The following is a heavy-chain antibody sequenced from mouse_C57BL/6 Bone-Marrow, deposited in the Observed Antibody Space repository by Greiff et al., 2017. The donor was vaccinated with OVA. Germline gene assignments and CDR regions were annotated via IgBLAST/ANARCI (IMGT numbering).Heavy chain of an antibody. D-gene: IGHD2-5*01. CDR2: IYPGDGDT. Sequence: VQLQQSGPELVKPGASVKISCKASGYAFSSSWMNWVKQRPGKGLEWIGRIYPGDGDTNNNGKFKGKATLTADKSSSTAYMQLSSLTSEDSAVYFCARHYSNYVNYAMDYWGQGTSVTVSS. V-gene: IGHV1-82*01. CDR1: GYAFSSSW. J-gene: IGHJ4*01. CDR3: ARHYSNYVNYAMDY.